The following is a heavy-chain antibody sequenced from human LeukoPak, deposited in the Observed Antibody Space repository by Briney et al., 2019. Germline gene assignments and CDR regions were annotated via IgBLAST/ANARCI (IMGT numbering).Heavy chain of an antibody. CDR3: ARGTYYYDSSGYYPFDY. CDR1: GYTFTSYD. D-gene: IGHD3-22*01. Sequence: GASVKVSCKASGYTFTSYDINWVRQATGQGREWMGWMNPNSGNTGYAQKFQGRVTMTRNTSISTAYMELSSLRSEDTAVYYCARGTYYYDSSGYYPFDYWGQGTLVTVSS. V-gene: IGHV1-8*01. J-gene: IGHJ4*02. CDR2: MNPNSGNT.